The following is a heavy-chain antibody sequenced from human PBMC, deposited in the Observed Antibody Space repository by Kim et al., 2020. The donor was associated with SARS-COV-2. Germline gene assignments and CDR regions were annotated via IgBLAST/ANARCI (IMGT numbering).Heavy chain of an antibody. CDR2: IYHSGST. CDR1: GGSISSSNW. Sequence: SETLSLTCAVSGGSISSSNWWSWVRQTPGKGLEWIGEIYHSGSTNYNPSLKSRVTISVDTSKNQFSLKLSSVTAADTAVYYCARKRIAVAVPYFDYWGQGTLVTVSS. J-gene: IGHJ4*02. V-gene: IGHV4-4*02. D-gene: IGHD6-19*01. CDR3: ARKRIAVAVPYFDY.